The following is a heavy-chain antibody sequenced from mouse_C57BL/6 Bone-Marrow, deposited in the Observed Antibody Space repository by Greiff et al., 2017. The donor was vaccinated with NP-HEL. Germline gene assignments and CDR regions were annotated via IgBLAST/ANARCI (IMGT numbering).Heavy chain of an antibody. CDR3: ARSRLLTWFAY. CDR2: IDPANGNT. Sequence: VQLQQSVAELVRPGASVKLSCTASGFNIKNTYMNWVKQRPEQGLEWIGRIDPANGNTKYAPKFQGKATITADTSSNTAYLHLSSLTSEDTAIYYCARSRLLTWFAYWGQGTLVTVSA. CDR1: GFNIKNTY. V-gene: IGHV14-3*01. J-gene: IGHJ3*01. D-gene: IGHD2-3*01.